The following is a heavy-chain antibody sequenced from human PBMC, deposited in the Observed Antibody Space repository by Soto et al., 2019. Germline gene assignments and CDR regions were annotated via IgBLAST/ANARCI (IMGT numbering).Heavy chain of an antibody. J-gene: IGHJ6*02. Sequence: SVKVSCKASGGTFSSYAISWVRQAPGQGLEWMGGIIPIFGTANYAQKFQGRVTITADGSTSTAYMELSSLRSEDTAVYYCAGLGYYGSGSSPPYYYYGMDVWGQGTTVTVSS. V-gene: IGHV1-69*13. CDR3: AGLGYYGSGSSPPYYYYGMDV. CDR1: GGTFSSYA. D-gene: IGHD3-10*01. CDR2: IIPIFGTA.